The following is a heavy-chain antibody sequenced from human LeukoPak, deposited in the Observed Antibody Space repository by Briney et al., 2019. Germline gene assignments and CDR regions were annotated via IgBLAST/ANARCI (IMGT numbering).Heavy chain of an antibody. Sequence: GSLRLSCAGFGIHLCSYAMSRVRQASGEGLGWVSAISGSGGSTYYADSVKGRFTISRDNSKNTLYLQMNSLRAEDTAVYYCAKVLGYSSSWAPFDYWGQGTLVTVSS. CDR2: ISGSGGST. CDR1: GIHLCSYA. D-gene: IGHD6-13*01. V-gene: IGHV3-23*01. J-gene: IGHJ4*02. CDR3: AKVLGYSSSWAPFDY.